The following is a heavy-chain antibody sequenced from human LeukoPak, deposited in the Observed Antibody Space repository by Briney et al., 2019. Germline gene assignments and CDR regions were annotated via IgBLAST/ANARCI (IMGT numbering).Heavy chain of an antibody. V-gene: IGHV4-59*01. D-gene: IGHD3-22*01. CDR3: ARVKSSGYYSAYYFDY. Sequence: KPSETLSLTCTVSGGSISSYYWSWIRQPPGKGLEWIGYIYYSGSTNYNPSLKSRVTISVDTSKNQFSLKLSSVTAADTAVYYCARVKSSGYYSAYYFDYWGQGTLVTVSS. CDR1: GGSISSYY. CDR2: IYYSGST. J-gene: IGHJ4*02.